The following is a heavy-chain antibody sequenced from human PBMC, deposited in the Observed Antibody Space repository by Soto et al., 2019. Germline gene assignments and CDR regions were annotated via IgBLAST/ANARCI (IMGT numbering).Heavy chain of an antibody. CDR3: ARAKAEVGDILTGYYLYFDY. CDR1: GFTFSSYS. V-gene: IGHV3-21*01. Sequence: GGSLRLSCAASGFTFSSYSMNWVRQAPGKGLEWVSSISSSSSYIYYADSVKGRFTISRDNAKNSLYLQMNSLRAEDTAVYYCARAKAEVGDILTGYYLYFDYWGQGTLVTVSS. D-gene: IGHD3-9*01. J-gene: IGHJ4*02. CDR2: ISSSSSYI.